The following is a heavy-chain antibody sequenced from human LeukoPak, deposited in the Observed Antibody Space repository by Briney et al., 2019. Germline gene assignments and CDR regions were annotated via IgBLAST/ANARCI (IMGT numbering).Heavy chain of an antibody. J-gene: IGHJ4*02. CDR2: THSSGNT. V-gene: IGHV4-59*01. CDR3: ARFEKFYDSSVHYLDY. CDR1: GGSISNYF. D-gene: IGHD3-22*01. Sequence: SETLSLTCTVSGGSISNYFWTWIRQPSGKGLDWIGYTHSSGNTNYNPSLKSRVTMSVDTSKNQFSLKLTSVTAADTAIYYCARFEKFYDSSVHYLDYWGQGTLVTVSS.